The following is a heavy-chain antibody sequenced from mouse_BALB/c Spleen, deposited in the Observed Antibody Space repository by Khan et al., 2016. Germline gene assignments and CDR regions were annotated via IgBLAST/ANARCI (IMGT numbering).Heavy chain of an antibody. CDR2: INPDSSTI. CDR3: AILTGTGFDY. V-gene: IGHV4-1*02. D-gene: IGHD4-1*01. CDR1: GFDFSRYW. J-gene: IGHJ2*01. Sequence: EVKLEESGGGLVQPGGSLKLSCAASGFDFSRYWMSWVRQAPGKGLEWIGEINPDSSTINYTPSLKDKFIISRDNAKNTLYLQMSTVRSEDTSLYYCAILTGTGFDYWGQGTTLTVSS.